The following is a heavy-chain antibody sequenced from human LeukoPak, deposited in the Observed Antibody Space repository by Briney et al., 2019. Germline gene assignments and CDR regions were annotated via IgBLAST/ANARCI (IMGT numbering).Heavy chain of an antibody. V-gene: IGHV3-11*06. D-gene: IGHD5-18*01. CDR1: GFTFSDYY. Sequence: PGRSLRLSCAASGFTFSDYYMSWIRQAPGKGLEWVSYISSSSSYTNYADSVKGRFTISRDNAKNSLYLQMNSLRAEDTAVYYCARGRRTSGYRFDYWGQGTLVTVSS. CDR3: ARGRRTSGYRFDY. J-gene: IGHJ4*02. CDR2: ISSSSSYT.